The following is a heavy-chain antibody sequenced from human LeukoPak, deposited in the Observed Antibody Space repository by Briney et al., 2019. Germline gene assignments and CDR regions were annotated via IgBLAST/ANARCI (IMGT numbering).Heavy chain of an antibody. CDR1: GYTFSSYA. CDR3: AKDRSTYYYDSSGYYPDAFDI. Sequence: GGSLILSCAASGYTFSSYAMTWVRQAPGKGLEWVSTISGSAGRTYYADSVKGRFTISRDNSKNTLYLQMNSLRAEDTAVYYCAKDRSTYYYDSSGYYPDAFDIWGQGTMVTVSS. V-gene: IGHV3-23*01. CDR2: ISGSAGRT. D-gene: IGHD3-22*01. J-gene: IGHJ3*02.